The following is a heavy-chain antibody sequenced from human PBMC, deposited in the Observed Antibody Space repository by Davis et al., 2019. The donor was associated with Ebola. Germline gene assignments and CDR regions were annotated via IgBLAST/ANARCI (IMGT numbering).Heavy chain of an antibody. D-gene: IGHD5-18*01. V-gene: IGHV3-30*03. Sequence: PGGSLRLSCAASGFTFSSYGMHWVRQAPGKGLEWVAVISYDGSNKYYADSVKGRFTISRDNSKNTLYLQMNSLRAEDTAVYYCASGYSYGYGGFDYWGQGTLVTVSS. CDR3: ASGYSYGYGGFDY. J-gene: IGHJ4*02. CDR2: ISYDGSNK. CDR1: GFTFSSYG.